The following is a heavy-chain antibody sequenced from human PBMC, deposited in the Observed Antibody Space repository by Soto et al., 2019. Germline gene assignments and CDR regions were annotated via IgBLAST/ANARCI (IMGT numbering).Heavy chain of an antibody. D-gene: IGHD1-26*01. Sequence: EVQLVESGGGLVQPGGSLRLSCAASGFTFSSYWMHWVRQAPGKGLVWVSRINSDGSSTSYADSVKGRFTISRDNAKNTLYLQMNSLRVEDTAVYYCARGGTLNSYFDLWGRGTLVTVSS. CDR3: ARGGTLNSYFDL. J-gene: IGHJ2*01. V-gene: IGHV3-74*01. CDR1: GFTFSSYW. CDR2: INSDGSST.